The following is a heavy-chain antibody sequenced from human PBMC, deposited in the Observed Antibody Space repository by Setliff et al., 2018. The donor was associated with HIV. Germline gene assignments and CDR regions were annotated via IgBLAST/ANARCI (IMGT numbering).Heavy chain of an antibody. CDR2: ISYDGSNK. J-gene: IGHJ4*02. CDR1: GFTFSSYG. Sequence: GGSLRLSCAASGFTFSSYGMHWVRQAPGKGLEWVAVISYDGSNKYYADSVKGRFTISRDNSKNTLYLQMNSLRAEDTAVYYCAKRGLYYFDYWGQGTLVTVSS. CDR3: AKRGLYYFDY. V-gene: IGHV3-30*18.